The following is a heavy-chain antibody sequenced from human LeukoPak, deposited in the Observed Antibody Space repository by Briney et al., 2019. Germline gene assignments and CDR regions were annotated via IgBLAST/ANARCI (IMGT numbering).Heavy chain of an antibody. CDR2: ISAYNGNT. V-gene: IGHV1-18*01. D-gene: IGHD3-9*01. Sequence: ASVKVSCKASGYTFTSYGISWVRQAPGQGLEWMGWISAYNGNTNYAQKLQGRVTMTTDTSTSTAYMELRSLRSDDTAVYYCARETGFMGYDILTGYYTNMDVWGKGTTVTISS. CDR3: ARETGFMGYDILTGYYTNMDV. CDR1: GYTFTSYG. J-gene: IGHJ6*03.